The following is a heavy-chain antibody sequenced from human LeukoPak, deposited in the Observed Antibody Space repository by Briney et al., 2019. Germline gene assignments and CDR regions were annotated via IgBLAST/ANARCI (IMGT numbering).Heavy chain of an antibody. D-gene: IGHD3-16*01. CDR2: ISGSGGST. CDR3: ASLSGRMITGGY. CDR1: GFTFSSYA. J-gene: IGHJ4*02. V-gene: IGHV3-23*01. Sequence: GGSLRLSCAASGFTFSSYAMSWVRQAPGKGLEWVSAISGSGGSTYYADSVKGRFTISRDNSKNTLYLQMNSLRAEDTAVYYCASLSGRMITGGYWGQGTLVTVSS.